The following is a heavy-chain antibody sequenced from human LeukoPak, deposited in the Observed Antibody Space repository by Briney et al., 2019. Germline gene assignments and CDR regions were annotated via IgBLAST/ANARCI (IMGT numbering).Heavy chain of an antibody. CDR3: ASEGKSYYSDSSGPIDY. Sequence: GGSLRLSCAGTGFTFSNYGMDWVRQAPGKGLEWVSFIGKSSDYIHYADSMKGRFTISRDNAKNSVYLQMNSLRAEDTAVYYCASEGKSYYSDSSGPIDYWGQGTLVTVSS. V-gene: IGHV3-21*01. J-gene: IGHJ4*02. D-gene: IGHD3-22*01. CDR1: GFTFSNYG. CDR2: IGKSSDYI.